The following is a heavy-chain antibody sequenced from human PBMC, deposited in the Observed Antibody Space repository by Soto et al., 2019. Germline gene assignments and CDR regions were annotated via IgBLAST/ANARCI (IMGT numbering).Heavy chain of an antibody. V-gene: IGHV3-30*18. CDR2: ISYDGSNK. J-gene: IGHJ2*01. CDR3: AKDGTYGGKLGYFDL. Sequence: GGSLRLSCAAPGFTFSSYGMHWVRQAPGKGLEWVAVISYDGSNKYYADSVKGRFTISRDNSKTTLYLQMNSLRAEDTAVYYCAKDGTYGGKLGYFDLWGRGTLVTVSS. D-gene: IGHD1-26*01. CDR1: GFTFSSYG.